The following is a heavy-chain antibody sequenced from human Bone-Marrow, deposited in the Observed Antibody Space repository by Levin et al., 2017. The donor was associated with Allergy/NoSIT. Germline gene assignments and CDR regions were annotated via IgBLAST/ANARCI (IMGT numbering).Heavy chain of an antibody. V-gene: IGHV3-23*01. CDR1: GFPFVNYA. Sequence: PGGSLRLSCAASGFPFVNYAMSWVRQAPGKGLEWVSVISAGGHSTNYADSVKGRFTISRDNSENTLYLQMNSLRAEDTAVYYCAKDLRSYGNFRLDPWGQGTLVTVSS. CDR2: ISAGGHST. D-gene: IGHD1-7*01. CDR3: AKDLRSYGNFRLDP. J-gene: IGHJ5*02.